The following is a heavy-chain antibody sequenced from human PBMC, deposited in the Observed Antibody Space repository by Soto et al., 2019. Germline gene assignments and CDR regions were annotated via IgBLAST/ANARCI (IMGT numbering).Heavy chain of an antibody. CDR3: ARDREAGYNFYYGMDV. CDR2: VFYTGRA. D-gene: IGHD6-19*01. CDR1: GGSLGSYY. V-gene: IGHV4-59*01. Sequence: SETLSLTCTVSGGSLGSYYWSWIRQPPGKGLEWIGYVFYTGRANYNASLKSRVSISLDTSNYQFSLKLSSVTAADTAVYYCARDREAGYNFYYGMDVWGQGTMVTVSS. J-gene: IGHJ6*02.